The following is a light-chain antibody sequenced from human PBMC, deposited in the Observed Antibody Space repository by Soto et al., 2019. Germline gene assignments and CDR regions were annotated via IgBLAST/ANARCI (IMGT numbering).Light chain of an antibody. J-gene: IGLJ2*01. CDR2: RNN. Sequence: QSVLTQPPSASGTPGQRVTISCSGSSSNIGSNYGYWYQQLPGTAPKLLIYRNNQRPSGVPDRFSGSKSGPSASLAISGLRSEDEADYYCAAWDDSLSGPVFGGGTKLTVL. V-gene: IGLV1-47*01. CDR3: AAWDDSLSGPV. CDR1: SSNIGSNY.